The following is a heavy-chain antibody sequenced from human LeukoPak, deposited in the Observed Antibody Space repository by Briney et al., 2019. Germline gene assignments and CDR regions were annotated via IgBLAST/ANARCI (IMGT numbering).Heavy chain of an antibody. CDR3: ARQLIHYYDSSGFDAFDI. V-gene: IGHV4-39*01. CDR1: GGSISSSSYY. D-gene: IGHD3-22*01. Sequence: SETLSLTCTVSGGSISSSSYYWGWIRQPPGKGLEWIVSIYYSGSTYYNPSLKSRVTISVDTSKNQFSLKLSSVTAADTAVYYCARQLIHYYDSSGFDAFDIWGQGTMVTVSS. CDR2: IYYSGST. J-gene: IGHJ3*02.